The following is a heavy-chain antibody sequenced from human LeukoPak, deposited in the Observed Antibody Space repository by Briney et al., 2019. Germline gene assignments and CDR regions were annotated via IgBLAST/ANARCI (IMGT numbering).Heavy chain of an antibody. D-gene: IGHD1-14*01. CDR1: GFTFSNAW. CDR2: IKSKTESGTR. V-gene: IGHV3-15*01. CDR3: AAGTGKSDFDH. Sequence: GGCLRLSCGASGFTFSNAWMSWVRQAPGKGLEWVGRIKSKTESGTRDFAAPAKGRFTISRDDSRNTLYLQMNNLKIEDTAVYYCAAGTGKSDFDHWGQGALVTVSS. J-gene: IGHJ4*02.